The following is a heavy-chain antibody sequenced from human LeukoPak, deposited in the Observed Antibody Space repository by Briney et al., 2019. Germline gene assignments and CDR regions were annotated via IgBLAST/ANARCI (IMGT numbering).Heavy chain of an antibody. D-gene: IGHD3-10*01. Sequence: ASVRVSCKASGGTFSSYAISWVRQAPGQGLEWMGWIIPIFGTANYAQKFQGRVTITADESTSTAYMELSSLRSEDTAVYYCATGGITMVRGVLDYWGQGTLVTVSS. V-gene: IGHV1-69*01. CDR3: ATGGITMVRGVLDY. CDR1: GGTFSSYA. J-gene: IGHJ4*02. CDR2: IIPIFGTA.